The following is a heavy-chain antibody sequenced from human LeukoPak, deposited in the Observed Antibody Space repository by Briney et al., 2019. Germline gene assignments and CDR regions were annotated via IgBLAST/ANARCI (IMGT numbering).Heavy chain of an antibody. J-gene: IGHJ4*02. CDR2: ISYDGSNK. Sequence: GRSLRLSCAASGFTFSTYGMHWVRQAPGKGLEWVAVISYDGSNKYYADSVKGRFTISRDDSKNTLYLQMNSLRAEDTGVYYCAKDLSSGSRRAYWGQGTLVTVSS. V-gene: IGHV3-30*18. CDR3: AKDLSSGSRRAY. D-gene: IGHD6-19*01. CDR1: GFTFSTYG.